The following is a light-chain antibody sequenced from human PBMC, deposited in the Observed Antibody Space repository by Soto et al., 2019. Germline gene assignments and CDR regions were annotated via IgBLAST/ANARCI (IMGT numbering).Light chain of an antibody. Sequence: IVMTQSPATLSLSPGERATLSCRASQRVSNDFAWYQQKPGQAPRLLIYDTSTRATGIPARFSGSGSGTEFTLTISRLKSEDFAVYDGQQYNNWPLSFCGGTKVDIK. CDR1: QRVSND. J-gene: IGKJ4*01. CDR2: DTS. CDR3: QQYNNWPLS. V-gene: IGKV3-15*01.